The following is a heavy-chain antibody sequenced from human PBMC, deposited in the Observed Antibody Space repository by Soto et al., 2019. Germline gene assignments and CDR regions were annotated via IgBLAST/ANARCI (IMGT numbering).Heavy chain of an antibody. D-gene: IGHD3-3*01. J-gene: IGHJ5*02. V-gene: IGHV1-8*01. Sequence: ASLKVSWKASGYGFSSDDINWRRKATGQGLEWMGWMNPNSGNTGYAQKFQGRVTMTRNTSISTAYMELSSLRSEDTAVYYCARGQGYDFWSGYLWFDPWGQGTLVTVSS. CDR3: ARGQGYDFWSGYLWFDP. CDR2: MNPNSGNT. CDR1: GYGFSSDD.